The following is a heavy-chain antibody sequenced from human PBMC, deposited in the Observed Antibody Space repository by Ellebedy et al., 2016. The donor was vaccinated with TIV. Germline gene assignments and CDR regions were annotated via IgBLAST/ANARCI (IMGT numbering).Heavy chain of an antibody. D-gene: IGHD6-6*01. J-gene: IGHJ1*01. V-gene: IGHV1-18*04. CDR3: ARDRDGSSSSDFQH. CDR2: IGTYEGNT. Sequence: ASVKVSCKASGYTFTTYGITWVRQAPGQGPAWMGWIGTYEGNTKYAQKLQGRVTMTRDTYTSTAYMELRSLRSDDTAVYYCARDRDGSSSSDFQHWGPGTLVTVSS. CDR1: GYTFTTYG.